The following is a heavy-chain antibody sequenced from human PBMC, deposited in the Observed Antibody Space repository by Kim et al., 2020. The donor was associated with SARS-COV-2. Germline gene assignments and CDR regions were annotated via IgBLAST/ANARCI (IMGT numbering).Heavy chain of an antibody. Sequence: YYADSVKGRFTISRDNSKNIIYLQMNRLRPEDTALYYCARDSSLWGNFFDHWGQGTQVTVSS. CDR3: ARDSSLWGNFFDH. D-gene: IGHD3-16*01. J-gene: IGHJ5*02. V-gene: IGHV3-30*01.